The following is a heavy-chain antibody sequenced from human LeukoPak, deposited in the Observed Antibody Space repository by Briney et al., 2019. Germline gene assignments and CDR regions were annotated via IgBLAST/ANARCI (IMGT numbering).Heavy chain of an antibody. Sequence: SETLSLTCTVSGGSISSGGYYWSWIRQPPGKGLEWIGYIYHSGSTYYNPSLKSRVTISVDRSKNQFSLKLSSVTAADTAVYYCARGRRGSSAGGYYFGYWGQGTLVTVSS. J-gene: IGHJ4*02. CDR2: IYHSGST. CDR3: ARGRRGSSAGGYYFGY. CDR1: GGSISSGGYY. V-gene: IGHV4-30-2*01. D-gene: IGHD6-6*01.